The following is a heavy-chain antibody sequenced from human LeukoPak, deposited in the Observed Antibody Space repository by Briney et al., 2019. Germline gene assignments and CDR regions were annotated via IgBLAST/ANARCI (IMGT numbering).Heavy chain of an antibody. CDR3: AREGEWELLGFDY. Sequence: GRSLRLSCAASGFTFISYNMNWVRQAPGKGLEWVSSISSSSTYIYYADSLKGRFTISRDNAKNSLYLQMNSLRVEDTAVYYCAREGEWELLGFDYWGQGTLVTVSS. CDR2: ISSSSTYI. J-gene: IGHJ4*02. V-gene: IGHV3-21*01. CDR1: GFTFISYN. D-gene: IGHD1-26*01.